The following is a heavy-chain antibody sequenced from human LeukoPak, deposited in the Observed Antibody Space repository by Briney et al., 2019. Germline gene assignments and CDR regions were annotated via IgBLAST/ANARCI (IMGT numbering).Heavy chain of an antibody. CDR3: ARGAPDF. V-gene: IGHV3-7*01. CDR1: GITFSAYW. J-gene: IGHJ4*02. CDR2: IKQDGSER. Sequence: GGSLRLSCAASGITFSAYWMTWVRQAPGKGLEWVANIKQDGSERYYMDSVKGRFTISRDNARNSLYLQMNSLRTEDTAVYYCARGAPDFWGQGTLVTVSS.